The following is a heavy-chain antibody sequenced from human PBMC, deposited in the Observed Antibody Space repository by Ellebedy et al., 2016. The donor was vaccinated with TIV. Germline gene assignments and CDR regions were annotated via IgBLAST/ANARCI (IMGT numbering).Heavy chain of an antibody. D-gene: IGHD7-27*01. V-gene: IGHV3-23*01. Sequence: GESLKISCAAPGCTVSSTYMSWVRQSPGKGLEWVSAISPSGDITYFADSVKGRFTISRDNSQDTVHLQMHSLRAEDTAVYYCTKRGVAWAAFDIWGPGTLVTVSS. CDR2: ISPSGDIT. J-gene: IGHJ3*02. CDR1: GCTVSSTY. CDR3: TKRGVAWAAFDI.